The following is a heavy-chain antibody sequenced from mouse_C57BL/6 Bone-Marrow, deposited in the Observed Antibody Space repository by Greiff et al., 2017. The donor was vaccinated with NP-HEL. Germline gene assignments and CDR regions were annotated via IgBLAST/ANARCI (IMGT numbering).Heavy chain of an antibody. CDR2: ISNLAYSI. V-gene: IGHV5-15*01. D-gene: IGHD3-1*01. J-gene: IGHJ4*01. CDR3: ARQTGKDFFYYAMDY. CDR1: GFTFSDYG. Sequence: DVMLVESGGGLVQPGGSLKLSCAASGFTFSDYGMAWVRQAPRKGPEWVAFISNLAYSISYADTVTGRFTISRENAKNTLYLEMSSLRSEDTAMYYCARQTGKDFFYYAMDYWGQGTSVTVSS.